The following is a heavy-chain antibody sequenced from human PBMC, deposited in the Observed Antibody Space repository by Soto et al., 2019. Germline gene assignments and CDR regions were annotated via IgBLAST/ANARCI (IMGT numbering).Heavy chain of an antibody. J-gene: IGHJ6*02. D-gene: IGHD6-13*01. CDR2: IYPGDSDT. CDR1: GYSFTSYW. CDR3: ARTAAAGKYSYGMDV. Sequence: PGESLKISCKGSGYSFTSYWIGWVRQRPGKGLELMGIIYPGDSDTRYSPSFQGQVTISADKSISTAYLQWSSLKASDAAMYYCARTAAAGKYSYGMDVWGQGTTVTVSS. V-gene: IGHV5-51*01.